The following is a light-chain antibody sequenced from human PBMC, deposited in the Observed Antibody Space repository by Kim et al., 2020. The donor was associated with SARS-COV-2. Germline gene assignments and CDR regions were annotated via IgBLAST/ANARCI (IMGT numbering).Light chain of an antibody. CDR1: SSDVGVYSY. J-gene: IGLJ1*01. Sequence: QSALTQPASVSGSPGQSISISCAGTSSDVGVYSYVSWYQQHPGKAPEDLIYDVSQRPSGVSDRFSGSKSGNTASLTISGLQAEDEADYYCSSYTVANTFVFGSGTKVIVL. CDR2: DVS. CDR3: SSYTVANTFV. V-gene: IGLV2-14*03.